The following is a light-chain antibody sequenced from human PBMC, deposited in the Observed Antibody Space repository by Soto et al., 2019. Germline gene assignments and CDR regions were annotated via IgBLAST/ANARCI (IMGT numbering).Light chain of an antibody. CDR2: EVS. CDR1: RSAGEW. J-gene: IGKJ2*01. CDR3: QQFNSHSYT. V-gene: IGKV1-5*03. Sequence: DIQMTQSPSTLSASVGDRVTITCRASRSAGEWLAWYQQKPGKAPTLLIYEVSNLQSGVPSRFSGSGSETEFSLTIDSLQPDDFATYYCQQFNSHSYTFGPGTKVEIK.